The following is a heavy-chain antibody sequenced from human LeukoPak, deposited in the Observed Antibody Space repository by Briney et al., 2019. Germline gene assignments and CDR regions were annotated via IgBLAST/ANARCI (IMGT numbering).Heavy chain of an antibody. J-gene: IGHJ6*03. Sequence: PGGSLRLSCVVSGFGFSDSYMTWIRQTPGKGLEWLAYISGSGSDMYYADSVKGRFTISRDNSKNTLYLQMNSLRPEDTAVYYCARDGLELSRRDNYYYYMDVWGKGTTVTVSS. CDR2: ISGSGSDM. CDR3: ARDGLELSRRDNYYYYMDV. D-gene: IGHD1-7*01. V-gene: IGHV3-11*04. CDR1: GFGFSDSY.